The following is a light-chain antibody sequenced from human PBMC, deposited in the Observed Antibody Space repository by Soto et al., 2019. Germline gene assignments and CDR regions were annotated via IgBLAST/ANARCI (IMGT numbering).Light chain of an antibody. J-gene: IGLJ1*01. CDR2: EVN. Sequence: QSVLTQPASVSGSPGQSITVSCTGTTSDIGSYNYVSWYQQHPGKAPKLIIYEVNNRPSGISNRFSGSKSGSAASLTISGLQAEDEADYDCASFTTSSTRVFGTGTKVTVL. V-gene: IGLV2-14*01. CDR3: ASFTTSSTRV. CDR1: TSDIGSYNY.